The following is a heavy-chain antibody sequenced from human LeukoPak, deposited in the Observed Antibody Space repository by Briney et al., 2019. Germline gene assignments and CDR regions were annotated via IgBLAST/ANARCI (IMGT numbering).Heavy chain of an antibody. CDR3: ASLHALPHALDI. J-gene: IGHJ3*02. V-gene: IGHV4-30-4*08. Sequence: SETLSLTCTVSGGSIRSGDYYWSWIRQAPGKGLEWIGYIYYTGRTYYNPSLKSRIAISVDTTKDQFSLKVISVTAADTAVYYCASLHALPHALDIWGQGTMVTVSS. CDR1: GGSIRSGDYY. D-gene: IGHD2-8*01. CDR2: IYYTGRT.